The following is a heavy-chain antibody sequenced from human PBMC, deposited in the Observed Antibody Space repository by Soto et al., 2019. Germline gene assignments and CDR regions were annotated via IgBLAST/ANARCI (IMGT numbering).Heavy chain of an antibody. V-gene: IGHV1-69*01. CDR3: ASVTGTGTTERDGRNWFDP. CDR2: IIPIFGTA. J-gene: IGHJ5*02. Sequence: QVQLVQSGAEVKKPGSSVKVSCKASGGTFSSYAISWVRQAPGQGLEWMGGIIPIFGTANYAQKFQGRVTITADESTSTAYTELSSLRSEDTAVFYCASVTGTGTTERDGRNWFDPCGQGTLVTVSS. D-gene: IGHD1-1*01. CDR1: GGTFSSYA.